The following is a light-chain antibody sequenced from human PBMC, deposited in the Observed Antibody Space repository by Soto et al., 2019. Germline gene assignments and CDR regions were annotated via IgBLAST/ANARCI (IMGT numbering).Light chain of an antibody. CDR1: ISNIGTNY. Sequence: QSVLTQPPSVSGTPGQRVTISCSGGISNIGTNYVHWFQQLPGTAPKVLSSRDNQRPSGVPDRFSGSKSGTSASLAISGLRSEHEAEYYCAAWDDTVRSYVFGTGTKVSVL. CDR2: RDN. CDR3: AAWDDTVRSYV. J-gene: IGLJ1*01. V-gene: IGLV1-47*01.